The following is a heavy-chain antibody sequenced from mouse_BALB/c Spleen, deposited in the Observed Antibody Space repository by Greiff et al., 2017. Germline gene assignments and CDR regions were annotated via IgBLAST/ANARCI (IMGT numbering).Heavy chain of an antibody. Sequence: EVKLQESGGGLVQPGGSRKLSCAASGFTFSSFGMHWVRQAPEKGLEWVAYISSGSSTIYYADTVKGRFTISRDNPKNTLFLQMTSLRSEDTAMYYCARDGNYVNYWGQGTTLTVSS. J-gene: IGHJ2*01. CDR1: GFTFSSFG. CDR2: ISSGSSTI. CDR3: ARDGNYVNY. V-gene: IGHV5-17*02. D-gene: IGHD2-1*01.